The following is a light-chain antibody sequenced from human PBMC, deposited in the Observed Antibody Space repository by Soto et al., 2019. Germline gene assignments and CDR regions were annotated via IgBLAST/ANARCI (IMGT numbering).Light chain of an antibody. CDR3: GSFTSSSTRV. V-gene: IGLV2-14*03. Sequence: SVLSQPASVSGSPGQSITISCTGTASDIGGYNYVSWYQQHPGEAPKLLIYEVSNRPSGVSHRFSGSKSGNTASLTISGLQAEDEADYYCGSFTSSSTRVFGTGTKVTV. J-gene: IGLJ1*01. CDR2: EVS. CDR1: ASDIGGYNY.